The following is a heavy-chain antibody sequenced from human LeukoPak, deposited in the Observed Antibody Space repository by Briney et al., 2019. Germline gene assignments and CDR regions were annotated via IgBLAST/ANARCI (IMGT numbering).Heavy chain of an antibody. D-gene: IGHD2-2*01. Sequence: GESLKISCKGSGYIFTNYWIGWVRQMPGKGLEWMGVIYPRDSRTTYSPSFQDQVTISADKSISTAYLQWTSLKASDTAMYYCARHLSDITSSPNYWGPGTLVTVSS. J-gene: IGHJ4*02. V-gene: IGHV5-51*01. CDR1: GYIFTNYW. CDR3: ARHLSDITSSPNY. CDR2: IYPRDSRT.